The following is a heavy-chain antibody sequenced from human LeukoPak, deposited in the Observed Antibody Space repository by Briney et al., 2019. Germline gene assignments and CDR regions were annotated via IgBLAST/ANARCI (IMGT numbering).Heavy chain of an antibody. CDR2: ISGSGGST. CDR3: AKEGTQYCSSTSCYLDAFDI. J-gene: IGHJ3*02. D-gene: IGHD2-2*01. CDR1: GFTFSNYA. V-gene: IGHV3-23*01. Sequence: GGSLRLSCAASGFTFSNYAMSWVRQAPGKGLEWVSAISGSGGSTYYADSVKGRFTISRDNSKNTLYLQMNSLRAEDTAVYYCAKEGTQYCSSTSCYLDAFDIWGQGTMVTVSS.